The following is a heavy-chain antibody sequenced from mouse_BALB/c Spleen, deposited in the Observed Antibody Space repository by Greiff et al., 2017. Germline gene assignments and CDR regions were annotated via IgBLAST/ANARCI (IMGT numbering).Heavy chain of an antibody. CDR3: ARTTVVAGGDFDV. D-gene: IGHD1-1*01. J-gene: IGHJ1*01. CDR1: GYTFTSYW. Sequence: VQLQQPGAELVKPGASVKLSCKASGYTFTSYWMHWVKQRPGQGLEWIGEINPSNGRTNYNEKFKSKATLTVDKSSSTAYMQLSSLTSEDSAVYYCARTTVVAGGDFDVWGAGTTVTVSS. CDR2: INPSNGRT. V-gene: IGHV1S81*02.